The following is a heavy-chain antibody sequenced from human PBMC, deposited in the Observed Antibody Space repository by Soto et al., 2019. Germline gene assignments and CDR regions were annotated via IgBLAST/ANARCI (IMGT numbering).Heavy chain of an antibody. CDR2: IIPIFGTA. CDR3: ARDGPWFGEPFGAFDI. V-gene: IGHV1-69*12. D-gene: IGHD3-10*01. CDR1: GGTFSSYA. J-gene: IGHJ3*02. Sequence: QVQLVQSGAEVKKPGSSVKVSCKASGGTFSSYAISWVRQAPGQGLEWMGGIIPIFGTANYAQKFQGRVTITADDSTSTAYMELSSLRSEDTAVYYCARDGPWFGEPFGAFDIWGQGTMVTVSS.